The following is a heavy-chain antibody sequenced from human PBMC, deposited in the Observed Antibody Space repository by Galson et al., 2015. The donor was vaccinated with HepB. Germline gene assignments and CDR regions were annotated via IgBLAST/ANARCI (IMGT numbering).Heavy chain of an antibody. D-gene: IGHD6-13*01. CDR3: AKYTSSFDS. Sequence: SGAEVKKPGESLKISCKGFGYNFTNYWIGWVRQMPGKGLEWMGIIYPGDSDTRYSPSFQGQVTISADKSTSTSYLQWNSLKASDTAVYYCAKYTSSFDSWGQGTLVTVSS. CDR1: GYNFTNYW. V-gene: IGHV5-51*01. CDR2: IYPGDSDT. J-gene: IGHJ4*02.